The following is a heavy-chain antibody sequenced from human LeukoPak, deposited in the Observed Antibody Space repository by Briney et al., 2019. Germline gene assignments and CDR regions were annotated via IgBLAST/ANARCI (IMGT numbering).Heavy chain of an antibody. CDR1: GFTFSSYG. J-gene: IGHJ6*03. V-gene: IGHV3-30*02. CDR3: AKDIRDYYYSGSYYEPWYYYYMDV. Sequence: GGSLRLSCAASGFTFSSYGMHWVRQAPGKGLEWVAFIRYDGSNKYYTDSVKGRFSISRDNSKNTLYLQMNSLRAEDTAVYYCAKDIRDYYYSGSYYEPWYYYYMDVWGKGTTVTVSS. D-gene: IGHD3-10*01. CDR2: IRYDGSNK.